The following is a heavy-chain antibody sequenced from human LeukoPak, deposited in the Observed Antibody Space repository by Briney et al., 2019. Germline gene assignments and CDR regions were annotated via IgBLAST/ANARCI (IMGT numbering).Heavy chain of an antibody. D-gene: IGHD4-17*01. J-gene: IGHJ3*02. Sequence: PGRSLRLSCAASGFTFSTYGMHWVRQAPGKGLEWVAVIWYGGGNKYYADSVKGRFTISRGNSKNTVYLEMNSLRAEDTAVYYCERDPNGEYICAFYILGQGKMVTVSS. CDR1: GFTFSTYG. CDR3: ERDPNGEYICAFYI. V-gene: IGHV3-33*08. CDR2: IWYGGGNK.